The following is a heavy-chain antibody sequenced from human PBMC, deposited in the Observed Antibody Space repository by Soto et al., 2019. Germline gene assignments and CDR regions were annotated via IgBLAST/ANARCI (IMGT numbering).Heavy chain of an antibody. J-gene: IGHJ4*02. V-gene: IGHV1-46*01. CDR2: INPSGVKT. D-gene: IGHD5-12*01. CDR3: ARAGTGHNSGWTSELGY. CDR1: AYTFTRYG. Sequence: QVQLVQSGGEGKKPGASVKVSCEASAYTFTRYGVNWVRQAPGQGLEWMGLINPSGVKTTYAQKFQGRVTMTRDTATTTVYMELSGLRSEDTAVYYCARAGTGHNSGWTSELGYWGQGTLVTVSS.